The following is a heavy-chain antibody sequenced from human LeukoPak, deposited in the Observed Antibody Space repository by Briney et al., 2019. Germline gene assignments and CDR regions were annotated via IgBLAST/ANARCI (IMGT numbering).Heavy chain of an antibody. CDR1: VGSISSSSDY. J-gene: IGHJ4*02. D-gene: IGHD3-22*01. V-gene: IGHV4-39*01. CDR2: IYYSGST. Sequence: SETLSLTCTVSVGSISSSSDYWGWIRQPPGRGVEWIERIYYSGSTYYNPSLKSRVTISVDTSKNQFSLKLSSVTAADTAVYYCARQVGDTMIVVAYFDYWGQGTLVTVSS. CDR3: ARQVGDTMIVVAYFDY.